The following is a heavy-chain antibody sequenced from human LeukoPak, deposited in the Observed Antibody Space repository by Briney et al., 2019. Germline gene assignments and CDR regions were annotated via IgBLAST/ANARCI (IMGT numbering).Heavy chain of an antibody. CDR3: AKGGYSNGRYYYYYMDV. D-gene: IGHD5-18*01. Sequence: GGSLRLSCVASELTFSTYAMSWVRQAPGKGLEWVSGIRGNGGSTYYADSLKGRFTISRDNSKNTLYLQMNSLRAEDTAVYYCAKGGYSNGRYYYYYMDVWGEGTTVTVSS. J-gene: IGHJ6*03. CDR2: IRGNGGST. CDR1: ELTFSTYA. V-gene: IGHV3-23*01.